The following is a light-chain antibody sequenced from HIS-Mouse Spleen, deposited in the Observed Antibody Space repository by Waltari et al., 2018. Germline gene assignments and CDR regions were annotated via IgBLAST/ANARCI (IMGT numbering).Light chain of an antibody. V-gene: IGLV1-47*01. CDR2: RNH. J-gene: IGLJ3*02. Sequence: QSVLTQPPSASGTPGQRVTISCSGSSSNIGSNYVYWYQQLPGTAPKLLSYRNHQRPSGVPDRFSGSKSGTSASLAISGLRSEDEADYYCAAWDDSLRGVFGGGTKLTVL. CDR1: SSNIGSNY. CDR3: AAWDDSLRGV.